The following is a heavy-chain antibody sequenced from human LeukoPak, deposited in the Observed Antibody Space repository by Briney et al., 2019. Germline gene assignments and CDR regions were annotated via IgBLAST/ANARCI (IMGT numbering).Heavy chain of an antibody. CDR1: GFTFSSYA. D-gene: IGHD1-26*01. Sequence: GGSLRLSCAASGFTFSSYAMSWVRQAPGKGLEWVSAISTNGGNTYYADSVKGRFTISRDNSKNTLYLQMNSLRAEDTAVFYCAKEWAPIPAFDYWGQGTLVTVSS. V-gene: IGHV3-23*01. CDR2: ISTNGGNT. CDR3: AKEWAPIPAFDY. J-gene: IGHJ4*02.